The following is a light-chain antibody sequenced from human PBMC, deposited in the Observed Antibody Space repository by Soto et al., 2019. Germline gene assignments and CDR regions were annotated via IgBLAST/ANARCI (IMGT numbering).Light chain of an antibody. CDR2: GAS. CDR1: QSVSSSY. Sequence: ENLFTQSPGTLCLSPGERATLSCGARQSVSSSYLAWYQQIPGQAPRLIIYGASTRANGIPVRFSGSGSETEFTLTISSLQSEDFAVYYCQQYNNWHPWTFGQGTKVDIK. CDR3: QQYNNWHPWT. V-gene: IGKV3-15*01. J-gene: IGKJ1*01.